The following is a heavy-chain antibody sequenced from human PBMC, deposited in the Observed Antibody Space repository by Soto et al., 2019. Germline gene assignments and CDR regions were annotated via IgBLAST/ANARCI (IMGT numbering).Heavy chain of an antibody. Sequence: SETMSLTSSLPGGSANIGTYYRRWIRQPPGKGLEWIGFIHYRGSTNYNPSLKGRVTMSVDTSRNQFSLKLTSVNTADTAIYYCTRGGDPYKTGHWGQGTLVTVSS. J-gene: IGHJ4*02. CDR1: GGSANIGTYY. CDR2: IHYRGST. V-gene: IGHV4-61*01. D-gene: IGHD2-21*01. CDR3: TRGGDPYKTGH.